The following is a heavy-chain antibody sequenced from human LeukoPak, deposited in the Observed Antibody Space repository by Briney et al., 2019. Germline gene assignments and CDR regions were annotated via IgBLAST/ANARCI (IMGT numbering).Heavy chain of an antibody. CDR2: IYYSGST. J-gene: IGHJ4*02. D-gene: IGHD3-22*01. V-gene: IGHV4-61*01. CDR1: GGSVSSGSYY. CDR3: ARDVRPYYYDSSGYPR. Sequence: SETLSLTCTVSGGSVSSGSYYWSWIRQPPGKGLEWIGYIYYSGSTNYNPSLKSRVTISVDTSKNQFSLKLSSVTAADTAVYYCARDVRPYYYDSSGYPRWGQGTLVTVSS.